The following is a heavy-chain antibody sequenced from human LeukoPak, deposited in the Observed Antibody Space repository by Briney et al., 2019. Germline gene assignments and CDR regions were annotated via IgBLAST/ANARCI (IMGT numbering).Heavy chain of an antibody. D-gene: IGHD1/OR15-1a*01. CDR3: AREFRTTTWSFDAFDL. V-gene: IGHV1-2*02. CDR2: INPTSGAT. CDR1: GYTFTDYY. Sequence: GASVKVSCKASGYTFTDYYMYWVRQAPGQGLDWVGWINPTSGATNCAQKFQGRVTMTRDTSNNTSYMELSRLRSDDTAVYYCAREFRTTTWSFDAFDLWGQGTMVTVSS. J-gene: IGHJ3*01.